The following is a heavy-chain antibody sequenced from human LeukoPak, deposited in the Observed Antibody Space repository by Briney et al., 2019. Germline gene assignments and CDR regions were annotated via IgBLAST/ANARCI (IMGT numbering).Heavy chain of an antibody. Sequence: SETLSLTCAVYGGSFSGYYWSWIRQPPGKGLEWIGEINHSGSTNYNPSLKSRVTISVDTSKNQFSLKLSSVTAADTAVYYCARKYYGSGSYYKDINFDYWGQGTLVTVSS. CDR1: GGSFSGYY. D-gene: IGHD3-10*01. V-gene: IGHV4-34*01. CDR2: INHSGST. J-gene: IGHJ4*02. CDR3: ARKYYGSGSYYKDINFDY.